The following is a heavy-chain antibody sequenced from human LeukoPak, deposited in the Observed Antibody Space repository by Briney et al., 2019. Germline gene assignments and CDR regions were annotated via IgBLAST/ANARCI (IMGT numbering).Heavy chain of an antibody. Sequence: ASVKVSCKASAYTFTSYDINWVRLATGQGLEWLGWMNPNSDNTGSAQRFQGRVTMTRNTSIITAYKEVSRLRSDDTAVYYCARGRVTIFGVVQTPTFDYWGQGTLVAVSS. V-gene: IGHV1-8*01. J-gene: IGHJ4*02. CDR1: AYTFTSYD. CDR3: ARGRVTIFGVVQTPTFDY. D-gene: IGHD3-3*01. CDR2: MNPNSDNT.